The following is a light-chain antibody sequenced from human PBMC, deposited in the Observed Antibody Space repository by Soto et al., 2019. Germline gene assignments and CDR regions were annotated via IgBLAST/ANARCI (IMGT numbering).Light chain of an antibody. CDR2: SNN. J-gene: IGLJ2*01. CDR1: SSNIGSNT. V-gene: IGLV1-44*01. Sequence: QSVLTQPPSASGTPGQRVTISGSGSSSNIGSNTGNWYQQLPGTAPKLLIYSNNQRPSGVPDRFSGSKSGTSASLAISGLQYEADADYYCAAWDDSLNGVLFGGGTKVTVL. CDR3: AAWDDSLNGVL.